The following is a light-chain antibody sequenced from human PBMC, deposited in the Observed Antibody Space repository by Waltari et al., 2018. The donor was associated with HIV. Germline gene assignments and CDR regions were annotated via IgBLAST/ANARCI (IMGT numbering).Light chain of an antibody. CDR3: AAWDDSLSGWV. J-gene: IGLJ3*02. CDR2: RNN. CDR1: SSNIGSNY. V-gene: IGLV1-47*01. Sequence: QSVLTQPPSASGTPGQRVTISCSGSSSNIGSNYIYWYQQLPGTAPKLLIYRNNQRPSGGPDRFSGAKSGTSASLAISGLRSEDEADYSGAAWDDSLSGWVFGGGTKLTV.